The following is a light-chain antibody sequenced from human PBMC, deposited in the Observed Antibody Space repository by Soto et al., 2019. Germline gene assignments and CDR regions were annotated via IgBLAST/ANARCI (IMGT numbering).Light chain of an antibody. CDR2: GAF. CDR3: QQYGSSSLT. CDR1: QSVTSNY. Sequence: EIMMTPSPGTLSLSPGERAPLSFPASQSVTSNYLAWYQQKPGQAPSLPIYGAFTRATGIPDRFSGSGSGTDFTLTISRLEPEDFAVYYCQQYGSSSLTFGGGTKVAIK. J-gene: IGKJ4*01. V-gene: IGKV3-20*01.